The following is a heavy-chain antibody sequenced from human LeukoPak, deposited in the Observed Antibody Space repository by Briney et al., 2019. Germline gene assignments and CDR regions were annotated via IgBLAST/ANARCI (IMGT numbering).Heavy chain of an antibody. CDR1: GYTFTSYG. V-gene: IGHV1-18*01. J-gene: IGHJ6*02. CDR3: ARDGQDGSNFIYYYYGMDV. D-gene: IGHD5-24*01. Sequence: ASVKVSCKASGYTFTSYGISWVRQAPGQGLEWMGWISAYNGNTNYAQNLQGRVTMTTDTSTSTAYMELRSLRSDDTAVYYCARDGQDGSNFIYYYYGMDVWGQGTTVTVSS. CDR2: ISAYNGNT.